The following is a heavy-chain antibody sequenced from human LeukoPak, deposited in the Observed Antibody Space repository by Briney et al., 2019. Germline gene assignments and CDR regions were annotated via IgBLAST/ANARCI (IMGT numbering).Heavy chain of an antibody. CDR1: GGTFSSYA. CDR3: ARLIAAAGTDSEYFQH. Sequence: ASVKVSCKASGGTFSSYAISWVRQAPGQGLEWMGRIIPILGIANYAQKFQGRVTITADKSTSTAYMELSSLRSEDTAVYYCARLIAAAGTDSEYFQHWGQGTLVTVSS. J-gene: IGHJ1*01. CDR2: IIPILGIA. V-gene: IGHV1-69*04. D-gene: IGHD6-13*01.